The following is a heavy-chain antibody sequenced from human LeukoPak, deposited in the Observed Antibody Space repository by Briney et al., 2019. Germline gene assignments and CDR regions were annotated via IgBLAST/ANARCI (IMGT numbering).Heavy chain of an antibody. CDR1: GFTFSTYA. J-gene: IGHJ4*02. Sequence: GGSLRLSCAASGFTFSTYAMSWVRQAPRKGLEWVSIIGGSGISTYYADSVKGRFTISRDTSKNTLFLQMDSLRAEDTAVYYCAKDGPTVVSPHDYWGQGTLVTVSS. D-gene: IGHD4-23*01. CDR2: IGGSGIST. CDR3: AKDGPTVVSPHDY. V-gene: IGHV3-23*01.